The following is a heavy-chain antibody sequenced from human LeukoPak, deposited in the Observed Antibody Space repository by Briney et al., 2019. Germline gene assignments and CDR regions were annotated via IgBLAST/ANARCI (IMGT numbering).Heavy chain of an antibody. CDR1: GYTLTELS. CDR3: ATDSFDRSGLARATVTISYYYGMDV. CDR2: FDPEDGET. V-gene: IGHV1-24*01. J-gene: IGHJ6*02. D-gene: IGHD4-17*01. Sequence: GASVKVSCKVSGYTLTELSMHWVRQAPGKGLEWMGGFDPEDGETIYAQKFQGRVTMTEDTSTDTAYMELSSPRSEDTAVYYCATDSFDRSGLARATVTISYYYGMDVWGQGTTVTVSS.